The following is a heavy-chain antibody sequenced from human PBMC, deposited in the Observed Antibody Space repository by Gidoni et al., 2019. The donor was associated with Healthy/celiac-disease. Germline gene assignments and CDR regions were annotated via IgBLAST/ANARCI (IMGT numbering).Heavy chain of an antibody. J-gene: IGHJ6*02. CDR3: AREGFGAARPSYYYYGMDV. CDR2: IWYDGSNK. Sequence: QVQLVESGGGVVQPGRSLRISCAASGFTFSSYGMPWVRQASGKGPGGVAVIWYDGSNKYYADSVKGLFTISRDNSKNTLYLQMNSLRAEDTAVYYCAREGFGAARPSYYYYGMDVWGQGTTVTVSS. V-gene: IGHV3-33*01. D-gene: IGHD6-6*01. CDR1: GFTFSSYG.